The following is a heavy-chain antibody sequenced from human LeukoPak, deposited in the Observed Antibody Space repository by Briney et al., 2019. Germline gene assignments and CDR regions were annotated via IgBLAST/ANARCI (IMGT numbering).Heavy chain of an antibody. D-gene: IGHD3-10*01. CDR2: IYSSGST. CDR3: ARRGLLWFGSPVDY. Sequence: PSETLSLTCSVSGASISSGSNYWGWIRQPPGKTPEWIGSIYSSGSTYYNPSLKSRVIIIIDTPKNQFSLKLSSVTAADTAVYYCARRGLLWFGSPVDYWGQGTLVTVSS. CDR1: GASISSGSNY. J-gene: IGHJ4*02. V-gene: IGHV4-39*07.